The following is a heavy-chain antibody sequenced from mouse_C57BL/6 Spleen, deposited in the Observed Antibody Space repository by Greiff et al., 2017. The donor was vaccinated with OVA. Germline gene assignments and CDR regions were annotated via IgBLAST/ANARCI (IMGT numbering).Heavy chain of an antibody. CDR3: AREGGNYVDYYAMDY. CDR2: ISYDGSN. V-gene: IGHV3-6*01. J-gene: IGHJ4*01. D-gene: IGHD2-1*01. CDR1: GYSITSGYY. Sequence: EVKLQESGPGLVKPSQSLSLTCSVTGYSITSGYYWNWIRQFPGNKLEWMGYISYDGSNNYNPSLKNRISITRDTSKNQFFLKLNSVTTEDTATYYCAREGGNYVDYYAMDYWGQGTSVTVSS.